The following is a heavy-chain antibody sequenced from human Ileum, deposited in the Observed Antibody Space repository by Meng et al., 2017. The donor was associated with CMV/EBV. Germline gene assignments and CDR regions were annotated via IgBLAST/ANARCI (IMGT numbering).Heavy chain of an antibody. CDR2: IYYSGST. D-gene: IGHD4-17*01. Sequence: QGQLQQSGPGLGKPSQTLSLTCLVSGGSISSGGFYWSWIRQHPGKGLEWIGYIYYSGSTYYNPSLRSRVAISIDTSKNQFSLKLTSVTAADTAVYFCARTNYGDYNWLDPWGQGTLVTVSS. J-gene: IGHJ5*02. CDR1: GGSISSGGFY. V-gene: IGHV4-31*03. CDR3: ARTNYGDYNWLDP.